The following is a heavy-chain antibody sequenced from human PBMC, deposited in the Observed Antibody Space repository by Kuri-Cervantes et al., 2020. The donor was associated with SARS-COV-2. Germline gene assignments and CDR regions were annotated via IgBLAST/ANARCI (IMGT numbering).Heavy chain of an antibody. CDR1: GGSISSSSYY. D-gene: IGHD6-6*01. V-gene: IGHV4-39*01. CDR3: ARTQGVAARRGGHNWFDP. Sequence: GSLRLSCTVSGGSISSSSYYWGWIRQPPGKGLEWIGSIYYSGSTYYNPSLRSRVTISVDTSKNQFSLKLSSVTAADTAVYYCARTQGVAARRGGHNWFDPWGQGTLVTVSS. CDR2: IYYSGST. J-gene: IGHJ5*02.